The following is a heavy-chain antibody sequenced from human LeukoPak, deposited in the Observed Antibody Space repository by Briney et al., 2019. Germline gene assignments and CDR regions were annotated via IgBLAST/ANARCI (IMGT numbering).Heavy chain of an antibody. J-gene: IGHJ4*02. CDR3: TRYPTISGHYYFDY. V-gene: IGHV1-18*01. D-gene: IGHD2/OR15-2a*01. CDR2: INTYNGDA. Sequence: ASVKVSCKAFGYTFTNYAISWVRQAPGQGFEWLGWINTYNGDAKYPLNIQGRVSLTTDTFTSTAYMELWSLRPGDTAVYYCTRYPTISGHYYFDYWGQGTLVTVSS. CDR1: GYTFTNYA.